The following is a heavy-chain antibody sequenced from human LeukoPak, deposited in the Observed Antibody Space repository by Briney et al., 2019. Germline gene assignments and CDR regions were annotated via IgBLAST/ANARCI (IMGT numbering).Heavy chain of an antibody. CDR3: ATITMVRGVSYYFDY. CDR1: GYTFTDYY. D-gene: IGHD3-10*01. J-gene: IGHJ4*02. CDR2: VDPEDGET. Sequence: ASVKISCKVSGYTFTDYYMHLVQQAPGKGLEWMGIVDPEDGETIYAEKFQSRVTITADTSTDTAYMELSSLRSEDTAVYYCATITMVRGVSYYFDYWGQGTLVTVSS. V-gene: IGHV1-69-2*01.